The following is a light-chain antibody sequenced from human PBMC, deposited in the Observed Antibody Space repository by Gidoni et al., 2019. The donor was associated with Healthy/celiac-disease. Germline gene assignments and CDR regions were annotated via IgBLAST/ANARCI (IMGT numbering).Light chain of an antibody. V-gene: IGKV3-11*01. J-gene: IGKJ4*01. CDR3: QQRSNWPPT. Sequence: ETVLTLSPATLSLSPGERATLSCRASQSVSSNLAWYQQKPGQAPRLLIYDASNRATGIPARFSGSGSGTDFTLTISSLGPEDFAVYYCQQRSNWPPTFGGGTKVEIK. CDR2: DAS. CDR1: QSVSSN.